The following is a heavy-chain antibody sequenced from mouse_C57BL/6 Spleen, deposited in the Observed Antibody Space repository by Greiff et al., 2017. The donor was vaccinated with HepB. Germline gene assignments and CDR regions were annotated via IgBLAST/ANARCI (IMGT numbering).Heavy chain of an antibody. CDR3: ASFYYGSSYWYFDV. J-gene: IGHJ1*03. Sequence: EVKVEESGGGLVQPGGSLSLSCAASGFTFTDYYMSWVRQPPGKALEWLGFIRNKANGYTTEYSASVKGRFTISRDNSQSILYLQMNALRAEDSATYYCASFYYGSSYWYFDVWGTGTTVTVSS. CDR1: GFTFTDYY. D-gene: IGHD1-1*01. V-gene: IGHV7-3*01. CDR2: IRNKANGYTT.